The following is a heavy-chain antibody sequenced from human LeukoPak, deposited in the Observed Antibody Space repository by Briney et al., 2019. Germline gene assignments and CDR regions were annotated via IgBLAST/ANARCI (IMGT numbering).Heavy chain of an antibody. CDR2: ISYDGSNK. V-gene: IGHV3-30-3*01. CDR1: GFTFSSYA. CDR3: ARDGAY. D-gene: IGHD1-26*01. J-gene: IGHJ4*02. Sequence: GGSLRHSCAASGFTFSSYAMHWVRQAPGKGLEWVAVISYDGSNKYYADSVKGRFTISRDNSKNTLYLQMNSLRAEDTAVYYCARDGAYWGQGTLVTVSS.